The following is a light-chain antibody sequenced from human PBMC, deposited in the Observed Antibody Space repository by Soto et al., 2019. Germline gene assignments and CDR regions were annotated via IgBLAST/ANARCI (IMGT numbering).Light chain of an antibody. CDR2: AAS. J-gene: IGKJ5*01. Sequence: DIHMTHSASSLSASVVDRVTITCRASQGIRQDLGWYQQKPGKAPKRLIYAASSLQSGVPSRFSGSGSGTEFTLTISSLQPEDFATYYCLQHNNYPLTFGGGTRLEIK. CDR1: QGIRQD. V-gene: IGKV1-17*01. CDR3: LQHNNYPLT.